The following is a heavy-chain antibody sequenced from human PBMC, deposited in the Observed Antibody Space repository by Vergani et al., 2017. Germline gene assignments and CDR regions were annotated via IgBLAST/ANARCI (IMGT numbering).Heavy chain of an antibody. CDR3: AGVQGENYFTQRRTIYYYDMDV. CDR2: IIPIFGTA. CDR1: GGTFSSYA. J-gene: IGHJ6*03. D-gene: IGHD2/OR15-2a*01. Sequence: QVQLVQSGAEVKKPGSSVKVSCKASGGTFSSYAISWVRQAPGQGVEWMGGIIPIFGTANYAQKFQGRVTITADESTSTAYMELSSLRAEYTAVYYCAGVQGENYFTQRRTIYYYDMDVWGKGTTVTVSS. V-gene: IGHV1-69*01.